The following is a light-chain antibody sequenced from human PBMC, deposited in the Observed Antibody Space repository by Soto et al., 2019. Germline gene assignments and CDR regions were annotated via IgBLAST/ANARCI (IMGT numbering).Light chain of an antibody. Sequence: QMTQSPSTLSASVGYRGPITFRASQNINTWLAWYQQKPGKAPNLLIYKASTLESGVPSRFNGSGSGTEFTLTISSLQPADFATYYCQQYNSYWTFGPGAKVDIK. CDR2: KAS. V-gene: IGKV1-5*03. CDR1: QNINTW. CDR3: QQYNSYWT. J-gene: IGKJ1*01.